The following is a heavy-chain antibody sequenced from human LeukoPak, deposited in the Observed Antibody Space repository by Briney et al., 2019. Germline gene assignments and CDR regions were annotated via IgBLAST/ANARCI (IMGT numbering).Heavy chain of an antibody. CDR2: INPSGGST. Sequence: GASVKVSCKASGYTFTSYYMHWVRQAPGQGLEWMGIINPSGGSTSYAQKFQGRVTMTRDTSTSTVYVELSSLRSEDTAVYYCARDWAVVVVAASNWFDPWGQGTLVTVSS. V-gene: IGHV1-46*01. J-gene: IGHJ5*02. D-gene: IGHD2-15*01. CDR1: GYTFTSYY. CDR3: ARDWAVVVVAASNWFDP.